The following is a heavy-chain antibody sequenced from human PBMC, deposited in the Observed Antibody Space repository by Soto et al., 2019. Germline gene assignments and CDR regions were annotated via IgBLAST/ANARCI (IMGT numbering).Heavy chain of an antibody. J-gene: IGHJ1*01. D-gene: IGHD6-13*01. CDR3: ARGRGRGYSSSWTAEYFQH. CDR2: INHSGST. CDR1: GGSFSGYY. V-gene: IGHV4-34*01. Sequence: QVQLQQWGAGLLKPSETLSLTCAVYGGSFSGYYWSWIRQPPGKGLEWIGEINHSGSTNYNPSLKSRVTISVDTSKNQFSLKLSSVTAADTAVYYCARGRGRGYSSSWTAEYFQHWGQGTLVTVSS.